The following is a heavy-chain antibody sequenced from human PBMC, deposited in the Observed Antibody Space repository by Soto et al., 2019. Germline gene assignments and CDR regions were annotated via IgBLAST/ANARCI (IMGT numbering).Heavy chain of an antibody. CDR3: ASQMGEQWLVPPAFDY. D-gene: IGHD6-19*01. CDR1: GGTFSSYA. CDR2: IIPIFGTA. J-gene: IGHJ4*02. Sequence: ASVKVSCKASGGTFSSYAISWVRQAPGQGLEWMGGIIPIFGTANYAQKFQGRVTITADKSTSTAYMELSSLRSEDTAVYYCASQMGEQWLVPPAFDYWGQGTLVTVSS. V-gene: IGHV1-69*06.